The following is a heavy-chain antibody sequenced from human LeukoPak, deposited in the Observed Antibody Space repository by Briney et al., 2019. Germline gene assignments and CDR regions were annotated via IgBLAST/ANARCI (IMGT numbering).Heavy chain of an antibody. CDR3: ARSFEFRAFDI. V-gene: IGHV4-59*12. J-gene: IGHJ3*02. CDR2: IYYSGST. D-gene: IGHD3-9*01. Sequence: SETLSLTCAVYGGSFSGYYWSWIRQPPGKGLEWIGYIYYSGSTNYNPSLKSRVTMSVDTSKNQFSLKLSSVTAADTAVYYCARSFEFRAFDIWGQGTMVTVSS. CDR1: GGSFSGYY.